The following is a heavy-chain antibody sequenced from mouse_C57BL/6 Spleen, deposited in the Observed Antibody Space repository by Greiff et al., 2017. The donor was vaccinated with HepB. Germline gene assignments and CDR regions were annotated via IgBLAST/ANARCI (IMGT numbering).Heavy chain of an antibody. CDR1: GYTFTDYE. Sequence: QVQLQQSGAELVRPGASVTLSCKASGYTFTDYEMHWVKQTPVHGLEWIGAIDPETGGTAYNQKFKGKAILTADKSSSTAYMELRSLTSEDSAVYYCTGYYGSSYYWGQGTTLTVSS. V-gene: IGHV1-15*01. J-gene: IGHJ2*01. CDR3: TGYYGSSYY. CDR2: IDPETGGT. D-gene: IGHD1-1*01.